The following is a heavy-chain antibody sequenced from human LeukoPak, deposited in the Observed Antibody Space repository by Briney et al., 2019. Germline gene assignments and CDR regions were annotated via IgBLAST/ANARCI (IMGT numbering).Heavy chain of an antibody. CDR2: IYTSGSN. CDR3: AASFDWFYPIS. CDR1: GGSISSSSYY. D-gene: IGHD3-9*01. J-gene: IGHJ4*02. Sequence: PPETLSLTCTVSGGSISSSSYYWGWIRQLPGKGLEWIGRIYTSGSNNYNPSLKSRVTMSVDTSKNQFSLKLSSVTAADTAIYYCAASFDWFYPISWGQGTLVTVSS. V-gene: IGHV4-39*07.